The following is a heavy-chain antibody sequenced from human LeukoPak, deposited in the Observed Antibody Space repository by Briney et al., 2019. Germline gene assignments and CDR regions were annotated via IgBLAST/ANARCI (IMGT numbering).Heavy chain of an antibody. J-gene: IGHJ3*02. CDR2: FDPEDGET. Sequence: ASVKVSCKVSGYTLTELSMHRVRQAPGKGLEWMGGFDPEDGETIYAQKFQGRVTMTEDTSTDTAYMELSSLRSEDTAVYYCATVWPRGGMITFGGVIPAFDIWGQGTMVTVSS. D-gene: IGHD3-16*01. V-gene: IGHV1-24*01. CDR1: GYTLTELS. CDR3: ATVWPRGGMITFGGVIPAFDI.